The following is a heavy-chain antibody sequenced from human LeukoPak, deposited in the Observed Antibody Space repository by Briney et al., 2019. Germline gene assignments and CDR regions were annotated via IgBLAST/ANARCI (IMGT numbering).Heavy chain of an antibody. J-gene: IGHJ4*02. D-gene: IGHD3-10*01. CDR1: GFTFSSYA. V-gene: IGHV3-30-3*01. Sequence: GRSLRLSCAASGFTFSSYAMHWVRQAPGKGLEWVAVISYDGSNKYYADSVKGRFTISRDNSKNTLYLQMNSLRAEDTAVHYCARDFMGRLDYWGQGTLVTVSS. CDR2: ISYDGSNK. CDR3: ARDFMGRLDY.